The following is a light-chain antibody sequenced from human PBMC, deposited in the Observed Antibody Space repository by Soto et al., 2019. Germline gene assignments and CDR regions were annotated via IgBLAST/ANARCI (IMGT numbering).Light chain of an antibody. Sequence: QVAGATXSCRASQIFSSYLAWYQQKPGQAPRLLIYDAATRATGSPARFRGSGSGTDVARGSRSREPEDFAVYYGPQRSSWPGTFGGG. CDR1: QIFSSY. CDR2: DAA. J-gene: IGKJ4*01. V-gene: IGKV3-11*01. CDR3: PQRSSWPGT.